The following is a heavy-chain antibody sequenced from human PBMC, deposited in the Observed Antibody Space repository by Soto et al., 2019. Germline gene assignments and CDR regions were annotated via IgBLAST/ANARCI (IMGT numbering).Heavy chain of an antibody. CDR2: ISSNGGTT. D-gene: IGHD1-7*01. CDR3: VRRVSGNYDY. Sequence: EVQLAESGGGMVQPGGSLRLCCVASGFTFSSYDMHWVRQAPGKGLEYVSSISSNGGTTYYGNSVKGRFTISRDNSKNTLYLQMGSLRADDMAVYYCVRRVSGNYDYWGQGTLVTVSS. V-gene: IGHV3-64*01. J-gene: IGHJ4*02. CDR1: GFTFSSYD.